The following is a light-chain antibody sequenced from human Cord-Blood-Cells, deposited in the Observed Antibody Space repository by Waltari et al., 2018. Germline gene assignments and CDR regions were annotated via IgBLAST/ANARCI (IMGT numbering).Light chain of an antibody. CDR3: SSYAGSNVA. CDR1: SSDVGGYNY. J-gene: IGLJ1*01. CDR2: EVS. Sequence: QSALTQPPSASGSPGQSVTISCTGTSSDVGGYNYVSWYQQHPGKAPKLMIYEVSKRASGVPDRFSGSKSGNTASLTVSGLQAEDEADYYCSSYAGSNVAFGTGTKVTVL. V-gene: IGLV2-8*01.